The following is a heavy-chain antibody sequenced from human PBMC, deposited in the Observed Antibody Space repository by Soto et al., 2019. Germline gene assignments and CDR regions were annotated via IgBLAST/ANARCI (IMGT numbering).Heavy chain of an antibody. CDR1: GGSFSGYY. D-gene: IGHD6-6*01. CDR3: ARARYSSSSKGMDV. J-gene: IGHJ6*02. Sequence: QVQLQQWGAGLLKPSETLSLTCAVYGGSFSGYYWSWIRQPPGKGLEWIGEINHSGSTNYNPSLKSRVTISVDTSKNQFSLKLSSVTAADTAVYYCARARYSSSSKGMDVWGQGTTVTVSS. V-gene: IGHV4-34*01. CDR2: INHSGST.